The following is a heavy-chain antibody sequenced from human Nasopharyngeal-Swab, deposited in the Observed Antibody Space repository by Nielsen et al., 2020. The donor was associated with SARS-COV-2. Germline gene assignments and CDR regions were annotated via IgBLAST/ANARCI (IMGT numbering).Heavy chain of an antibody. J-gene: IGHJ3*01. CDR2: MYITSDYI. CDR3: AREGTVTIHEAFDL. Sequence: GGSLRLSCVASGFRFSSYSMNWVRQAPGKGPEWVSSMYITSDYIYYADSVKGRFTISRDNAKNLLYLQMSTLSAEDTAVYYCAREGTVTIHEAFDLWGQGTMVTVSS. D-gene: IGHD4-11*01. V-gene: IGHV3-21*01. CDR1: GFRFSSYS.